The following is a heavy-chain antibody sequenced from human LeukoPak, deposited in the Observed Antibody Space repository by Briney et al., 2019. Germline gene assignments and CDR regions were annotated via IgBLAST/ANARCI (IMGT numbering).Heavy chain of an antibody. CDR2: ISGSGGST. V-gene: IGHV3-23*01. Sequence: PGGSLRLSCTASGFTFSSYAMSWVRQAPGKGLEWVSAISGSGGSTYYADSVKGRFTISRDNSKNTLYLQMNSLRAEDTAVYYCAKGNGGYYDSSGYYNDYWGQGTLVTVSS. CDR3: AKGNGGYYDSSGYYNDY. D-gene: IGHD3-22*01. CDR1: GFTFSSYA. J-gene: IGHJ4*02.